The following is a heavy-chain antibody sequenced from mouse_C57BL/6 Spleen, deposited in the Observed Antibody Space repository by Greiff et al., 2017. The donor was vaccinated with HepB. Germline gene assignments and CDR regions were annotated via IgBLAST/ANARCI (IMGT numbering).Heavy chain of an antibody. CDR3: ARGGRGYYYAMDY. D-gene: IGHD3-1*01. Sequence: VKLQESGAELVKPGASVKMSCKASGYTFTTYPIEWMKQNHGKSLEWIGNFHPYNDDTKYNEKFKGKATLTVEKSSSTVYLELSRLTSDDSAVYYCARGGRGYYYAMDYWGQGTSVTVSS. J-gene: IGHJ4*01. CDR2: FHPYNDDT. V-gene: IGHV1-47*01. CDR1: GYTFTTYP.